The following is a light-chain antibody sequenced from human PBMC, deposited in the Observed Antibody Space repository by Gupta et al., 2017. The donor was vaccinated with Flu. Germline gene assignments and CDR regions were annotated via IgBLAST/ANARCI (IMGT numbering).Light chain of an antibody. V-gene: IGLV3-1*01. CDR3: QEWDRGVEVV. CDR2: QDS. J-gene: IGLJ2*01. CDR1: ELGDKY. Sequence: SYELTQPPSVSVSQGQTASIPCSGIELGDKYASWYQQRPGQSPLMGSYQDSKRPSGIPERGSGSNSGTTVTMTSTGTQGMDDSYYDCQEWDRGVEVVFGGGTKLTVL.